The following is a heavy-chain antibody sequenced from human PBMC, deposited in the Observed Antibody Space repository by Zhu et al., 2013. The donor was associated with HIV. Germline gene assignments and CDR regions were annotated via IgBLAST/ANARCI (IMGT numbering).Heavy chain of an antibody. V-gene: IGHV3-53*02. J-gene: IGHJ4*02. Sequence: VQLVETGGGLIQPGGSLRLSCAASGFTVSSNYMSWVRQAPGKGLEWVSVIYSGGSAYYADSVKGRFTISRDNSKNTLYLQMNSLRAEDTAVYYCAREGYCSGGSCYGADYWGRGTLVTVSS. CDR1: GFTVSSNY. CDR3: AREGYCSGGSCYGADY. D-gene: IGHD2-15*01. CDR2: IYSGGSA.